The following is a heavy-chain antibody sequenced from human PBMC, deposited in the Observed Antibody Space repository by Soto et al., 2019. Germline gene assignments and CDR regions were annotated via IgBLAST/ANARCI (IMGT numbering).Heavy chain of an antibody. V-gene: IGHV3-23*01. D-gene: IGHD1-1*01. CDR3: AKYRNAYYYYGMDV. CDR2: ISGSGGST. Sequence: EVQLLESGGGLVQPRGSLRLSCAASGFTFSTYAMSWVRQAPGKGLEWVSAISGSGGSTYYADSVKGRFTISRDNSKNTLYLQMNSLRAEDTAVYYCAKYRNAYYYYGMDVWGQGTTVTVSS. J-gene: IGHJ6*02. CDR1: GFTFSTYA.